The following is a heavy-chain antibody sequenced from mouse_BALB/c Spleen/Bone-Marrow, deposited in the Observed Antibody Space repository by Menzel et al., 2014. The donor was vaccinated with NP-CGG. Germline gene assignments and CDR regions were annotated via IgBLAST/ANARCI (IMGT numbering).Heavy chain of an antibody. D-gene: IGHD2-4*01. Sequence: VQLQQSGVELVRRGSSGQLSSNSSGNAFSSFWMNWMKQRPGQGPEWIGQIYPGDGDTNYNGKFKGKATLTADMSSSTAHIQLSSLPSDDSAVYFCAIDDFGADYWGDGATLTIST. V-gene: IGHV1-80*01. CDR2: IYPGDGDT. J-gene: IGHJ2*01. CDR3: AIDDFGADY. CDR1: GNAFSSFW.